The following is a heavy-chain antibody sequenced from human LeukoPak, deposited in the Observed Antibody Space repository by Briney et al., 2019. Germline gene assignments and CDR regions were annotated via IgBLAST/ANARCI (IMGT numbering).Heavy chain of an antibody. CDR2: ISWNSGSI. V-gene: IGHV3-9*01. CDR3: AKDTTPYYYDSSGYNGFDY. CDR1: GFTFSSYG. J-gene: IGHJ4*02. Sequence: GGSLRLSCAASGFTFSSYGMSWVRQAPGKGLEWVSGISWNSGSIGYADSVKGRFTISRDNAKNSLYLQMNSLRAEDTALYYCAKDTTPYYYDSSGYNGFDYWGQGTLVTVSS. D-gene: IGHD3-22*01.